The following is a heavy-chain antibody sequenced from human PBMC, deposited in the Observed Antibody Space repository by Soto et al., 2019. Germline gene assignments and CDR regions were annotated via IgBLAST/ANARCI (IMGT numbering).Heavy chain of an antibody. Sequence: EVQVVESGGGLVQPGGSLRLSCAASGFTFSSYSMNWVRQAPGKGLEWASYISSSSTIYYADSVKGRFTISRDSAKNSLYLQMNSLRDEDTAVYYCARDSDGSGSYYFPEAFDIWGQGTMVTVSS. V-gene: IGHV3-48*02. CDR2: ISSSSTI. CDR3: ARDSDGSGSYYFPEAFDI. J-gene: IGHJ3*02. CDR1: GFTFSSYS. D-gene: IGHD3-10*01.